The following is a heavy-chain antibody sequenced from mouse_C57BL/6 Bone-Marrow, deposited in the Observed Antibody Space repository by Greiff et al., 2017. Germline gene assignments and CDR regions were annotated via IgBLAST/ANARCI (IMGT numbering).Heavy chain of an antibody. D-gene: IGHD2-1*01. CDR1: GYTFTGYW. CDR3: ARNGIYYGNPHWYFDV. Sequence: QVQLQQSGAELMKPGASVKLSCKATGYTFTGYWIEWVKQRPGHGLEWIGEILPGSGSTNYNEKFKGKATFTADTSSNTAYMQLSSLTTEDSAIYYGARNGIYYGNPHWYFDVWGTGTTVTVSS. J-gene: IGHJ1*03. CDR2: ILPGSGST. V-gene: IGHV1-9*01.